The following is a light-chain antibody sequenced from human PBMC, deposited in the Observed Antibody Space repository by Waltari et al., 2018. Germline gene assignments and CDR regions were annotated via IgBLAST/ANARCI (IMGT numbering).Light chain of an antibody. CDR3: QHYGGSSWT. J-gene: IGKJ1*01. CDR2: SAS. CDR1: QSISSN. Sequence: EIVMTQSPATLSVSPGERAILSCRASQSISSNLAWYQQKPGQAPRLLIYSASTRATGIPARFSGSGSGTEFTLTISRLEPEDFAVYYCQHYGGSSWTFGQGTKVEIK. V-gene: IGKV3-15*01.